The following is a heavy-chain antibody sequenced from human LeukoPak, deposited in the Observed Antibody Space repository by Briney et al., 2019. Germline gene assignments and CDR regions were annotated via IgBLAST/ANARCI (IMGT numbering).Heavy chain of an antibody. D-gene: IGHD6-6*01. Sequence: ASVTVSCKASGYTFTGYYMHWVRQAPGQGLEWMGWINPNSGGTNYAQKFQGRVTMTRDTSISTAYMELSRLRYDDTAVYYYARVLDEYSSSLYFQHWGQGTQVTVSS. CDR3: ARVLDEYSSSLYFQH. CDR1: GYTFTGYY. V-gene: IGHV1-2*02. CDR2: INPNSGGT. J-gene: IGHJ1*01.